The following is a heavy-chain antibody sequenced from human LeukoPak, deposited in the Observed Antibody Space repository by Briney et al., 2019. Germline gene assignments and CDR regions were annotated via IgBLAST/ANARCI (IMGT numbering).Heavy chain of an antibody. CDR2: IYYSGNT. Sequence: SETLSLTCTVSGVSISSSNSYWGWIRQPPGKGLEWIGSIYYSGNTYYNASLKSQVSISIDTSKNQFSLRLTSVTAADTAVYYCARAARGATDAFDIWGQGTMVTVSS. CDR1: GVSISSSNSY. D-gene: IGHD1-26*01. CDR3: ARAARGATDAFDI. J-gene: IGHJ3*02. V-gene: IGHV4-39*01.